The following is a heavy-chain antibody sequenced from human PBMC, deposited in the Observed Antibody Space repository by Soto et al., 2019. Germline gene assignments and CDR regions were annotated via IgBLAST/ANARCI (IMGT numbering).Heavy chain of an antibody. CDR3: ARRMGYGSGRLVHYGMDV. Sequence: SETLSLTCTVSGGSISSYYWSWIRQPPGKGLEWIGEINYSGSTNYNPSLKSRVTISVDTSKNQFSLKLSSVTAADTAVYYCARRMGYGSGRLVHYGMDVWGQGTTVTVSS. V-gene: IGHV4-59*12. J-gene: IGHJ6*02. D-gene: IGHD3-10*01. CDR2: INYSGST. CDR1: GGSISSYY.